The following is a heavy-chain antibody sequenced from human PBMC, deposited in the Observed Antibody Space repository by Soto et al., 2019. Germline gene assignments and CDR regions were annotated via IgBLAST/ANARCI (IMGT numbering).Heavy chain of an antibody. CDR2: VNPIVGMS. CDR1: GGTFNSYT. V-gene: IGHV1-69*02. D-gene: IGHD3-10*01. Sequence: QVQLVQSGAEVKKPGSSVKVSCTASGGTFNSYTLNWVRQAPGQRLEWVGRVNPIVGMSSSASKFQGRVTMTADKSTINDSMDLTGLTSEDTAVYYCATSYGSGSTHFDSWGQGTLFTVSS. CDR3: ATSYGSGSTHFDS. J-gene: IGHJ4*02.